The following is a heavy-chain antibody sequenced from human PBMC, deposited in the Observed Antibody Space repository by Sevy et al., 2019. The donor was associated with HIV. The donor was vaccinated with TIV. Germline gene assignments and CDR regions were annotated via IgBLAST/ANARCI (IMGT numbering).Heavy chain of an antibody. CDR2: INHSGST. D-gene: IGHD3-22*01. J-gene: IGHJ4*02. V-gene: IGHV4-34*01. CDR1: GGSFSRYY. Sequence: SETLSLTCAVYGGSFSRYYWIWIRQPPGKGLEWIREINHSGSTNYNPALKSRVTISVDTSKNQFSLKLSSVTAADTAVYYCAGFDSSGYYFDYWGQGTLVTVSS. CDR3: AGFDSSGYYFDY.